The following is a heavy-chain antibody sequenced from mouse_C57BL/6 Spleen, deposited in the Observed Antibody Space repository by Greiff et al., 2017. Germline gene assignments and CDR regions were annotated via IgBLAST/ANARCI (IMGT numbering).Heavy chain of an antibody. Sequence: EVQLQQSVAELVRPGASVKLSCTASGFNIKNTYMHWVKQRPEQGLEWIGRIDPANGNTKYDPKFKGKATITADTSSNTAYMQLSSRTSEDTAIYYCGAGNYYGSIYGFAYWGQGTLVTVSA. CDR2: IDPANGNT. CDR1: GFNIKNTY. J-gene: IGHJ3*01. V-gene: IGHV14-3*01. D-gene: IGHD1-1*01. CDR3: GAGNYYGSIYGFAY.